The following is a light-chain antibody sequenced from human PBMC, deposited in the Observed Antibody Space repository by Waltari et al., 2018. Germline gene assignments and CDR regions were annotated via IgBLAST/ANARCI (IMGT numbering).Light chain of an antibody. Sequence: VLTQPPPASATPGQRLTISCSGSISNIGTNTVDSHQHFPGRAPKLLIYGDNKRPSGVPDRFSGSKSGTSASLAISGLQSADEADYYCAAWSDSQDDLYVFGTGTKVTVL. CDR1: ISNIGTNT. V-gene: IGLV1-44*01. CDR3: AAWSDSQDDLYV. CDR2: GDN. J-gene: IGLJ1*01.